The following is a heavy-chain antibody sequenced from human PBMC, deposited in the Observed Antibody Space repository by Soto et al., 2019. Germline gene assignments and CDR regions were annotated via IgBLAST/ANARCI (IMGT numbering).Heavy chain of an antibody. Sequence: HPGGSLRLSCAASGFRLRAYDMHWARQAPGKGPEWVALISYDGRNQDYADSVKGRFTISRDNSKNTLYLQMNSLRVEDTAVYYCARDVYSYGTPPAAFDIWGQGTMVTVSS. CDR2: ISYDGRNQ. V-gene: IGHV3-30*03. CDR1: GFRLRAYD. CDR3: ARDVYSYGTPPAAFDI. J-gene: IGHJ3*02. D-gene: IGHD5-18*01.